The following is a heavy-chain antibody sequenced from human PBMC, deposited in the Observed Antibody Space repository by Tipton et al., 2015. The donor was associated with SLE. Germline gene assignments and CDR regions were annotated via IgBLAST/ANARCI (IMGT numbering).Heavy chain of an antibody. D-gene: IGHD3-16*01. J-gene: IGHJ4*02. CDR2: IRGSGDNT. CDR3: AREGDGGEFDY. V-gene: IGHV3-23*01. CDR1: GFTFTSYA. Sequence: SLRLSCAASGFTFTSYAMSWVRQTPGKGLEWVSGIRGSGDNTYLADSVKGRFTISRDNSKNTVYLQMNSLRAEDTAVYYCAREGDGGEFDYWGQGILVTVSS.